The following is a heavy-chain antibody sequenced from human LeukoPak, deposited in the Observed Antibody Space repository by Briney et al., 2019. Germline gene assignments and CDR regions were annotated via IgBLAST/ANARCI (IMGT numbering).Heavy chain of an antibody. D-gene: IGHD3-10*01. CDR3: ARTHGSGSYLDY. V-gene: IGHV5-51*01. CDR2: IYPGDSDT. J-gene: IGHJ4*02. Sequence: GVSLKISCKASGYSFTTYWIAWVRQMPGKGLEWMGIIYPGDSDTRYSPSFQGQVTISADKSISTAYLQWSSLKASDSAMYYCARTHGSGSYLDYWGQGTLVTVSS. CDR1: GYSFTTYW.